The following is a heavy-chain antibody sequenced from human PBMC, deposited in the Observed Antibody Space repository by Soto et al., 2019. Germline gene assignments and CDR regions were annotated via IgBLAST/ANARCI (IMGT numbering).Heavy chain of an antibody. J-gene: IGHJ6*02. D-gene: IGHD2-2*01. Sequence: GESLKISCKGSGYNFTEYWIGWVRQMPGKGLEWMGIIYPGDSDTRYSPSFQGQVTISADKSISTAFLQWSSLKASDTAMYYCARHKDIVVVLAIMKYHHYRLAFWGQGTTVTGSS. CDR3: ARHKDIVVVLAIMKYHHYRLAF. CDR1: GYNFTEYW. V-gene: IGHV5-51*01. CDR2: IYPGDSDT.